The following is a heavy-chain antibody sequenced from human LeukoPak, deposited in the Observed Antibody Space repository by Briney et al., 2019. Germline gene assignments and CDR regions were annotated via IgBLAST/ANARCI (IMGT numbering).Heavy chain of an antibody. V-gene: IGHV4-59*08. Sequence: SSETLSLTCTVSGGSISSYYWSWIRQPPGKGLEWIGYIYYSGSTKYNPSLKSRVTISVDTSKNQFSLKLSSVTAADTAVYYCARGYYDILTGYYYPHYYYYYMDVWGKGTTVTISS. D-gene: IGHD3-9*01. J-gene: IGHJ6*03. CDR1: GGSISSYY. CDR3: ARGYYDILTGYYYPHYYYYYMDV. CDR2: IYYSGST.